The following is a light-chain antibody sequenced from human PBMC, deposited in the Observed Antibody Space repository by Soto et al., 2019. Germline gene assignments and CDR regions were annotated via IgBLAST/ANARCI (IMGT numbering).Light chain of an antibody. CDR3: QQRSNWPPVT. CDR1: QSVSSY. V-gene: IGKV3-11*01. J-gene: IGKJ4*01. CDR2: DAS. Sequence: EIVLTQSPATLSLSPGERATLSFSASQSVSSYLAWYQQKPGPAPRLLIYDASHRATGIPARFSGSGSGTDFTLTISRLEPEDFAIYYCQQRSNWPPVTFGGGTKVEIK.